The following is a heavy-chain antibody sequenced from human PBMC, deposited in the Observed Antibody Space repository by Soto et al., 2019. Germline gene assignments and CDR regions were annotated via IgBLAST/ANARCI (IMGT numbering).Heavy chain of an antibody. CDR1: GXXIXSXGYY. CDR2: IYYSGST. Sequence: QVQLQESGPGXVXPXXXXSLTXTVSGXXIXSXGYYWSWIRQHPGKGLEWIGYIYYSGSTYYNPSLKSRVTISVDTSKNQFSLKLSSVTAADTAVYYCARXAXXXXXVXXXXXXXXMDVWGQGTTVTVSS. CDR3: ARXAXXXXXVXXXXXXXXMDV. V-gene: IGHV4-31*02. J-gene: IGHJ6*02.